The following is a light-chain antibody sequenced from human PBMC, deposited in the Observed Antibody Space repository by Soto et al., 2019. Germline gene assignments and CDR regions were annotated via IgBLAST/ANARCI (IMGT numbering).Light chain of an antibody. CDR2: DES. CDR1: QSVSSY. Sequence: VLTQSPATLSLAPGESATLSCRASQSVSSYLAWYQQKTGQAPSILIYDESNRATGIPDRLSGSGSGTDFNLTISRLEPEDFAVYYCQHRNNWPLTFGGGTQGDIK. J-gene: IGKJ4*01. V-gene: IGKV3-11*01. CDR3: QHRNNWPLT.